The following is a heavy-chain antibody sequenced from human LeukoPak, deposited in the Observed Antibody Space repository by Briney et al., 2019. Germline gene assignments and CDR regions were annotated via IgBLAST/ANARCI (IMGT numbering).Heavy chain of an antibody. CDR3: AREGGLATPFVY. CDR2: ISGSGGST. CDR1: GFTFSSYG. D-gene: IGHD6-19*01. Sequence: GGSLRVSCAASGFTFSSYGMCWVRPAPGKGLEWVSAISGSGGSTYYADSVKGRLTISRDNAKNSLYLQMSRLRAEDTAVYYCAREGGLATPFVYWGQGTLVTVSS. V-gene: IGHV3-23*01. J-gene: IGHJ4*02.